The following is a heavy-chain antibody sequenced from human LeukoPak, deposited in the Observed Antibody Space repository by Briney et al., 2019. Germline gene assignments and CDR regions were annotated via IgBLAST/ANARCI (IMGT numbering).Heavy chain of an antibody. Sequence: GSLRLSCAASGFTFSSYGMHWVRQAPGKGLEWVAFIRYDGSNKYYADSVKGRFTISRDNSKNTLYLQMNSLRAEDTAVYYCAKDREVTMMVVVTWDYWGQGTLVTVSS. J-gene: IGHJ4*02. V-gene: IGHV3-30*02. CDR2: IRYDGSNK. D-gene: IGHD3-22*01. CDR1: GFTFSSYG. CDR3: AKDREVTMMVVVTWDY.